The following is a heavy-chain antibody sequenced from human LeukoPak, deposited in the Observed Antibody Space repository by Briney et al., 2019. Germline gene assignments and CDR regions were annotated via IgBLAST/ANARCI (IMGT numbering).Heavy chain of an antibody. D-gene: IGHD5-12*01. CDR2: ISAYNGNT. J-gene: IGHJ5*02. Sequence: ASVTVSCKASGYTFTSYGISWVRQAPGQGLEWMGWISAYNGNTNYAQKLQGRVTMTTDTSTSTAYMELRSLRSDDTAVYYCAREGVDIVATMEFDPWGQGTLVTVSS. V-gene: IGHV1-18*01. CDR3: AREGVDIVATMEFDP. CDR1: GYTFTSYG.